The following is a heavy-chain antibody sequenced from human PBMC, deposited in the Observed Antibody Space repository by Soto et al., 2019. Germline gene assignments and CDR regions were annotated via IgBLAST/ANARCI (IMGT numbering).Heavy chain of an antibody. V-gene: IGHV3-30*18. Sequence: GGSLRLSCAASGFTFSSYGMHWVRQAPGKGLEWVAVISYDGSNKYYADSVKGRFTISRDNSKNTLYLQMNSLRAEVTAVYYCAKGARSPHYYYYYGMDVWGQGTTVTVSS. J-gene: IGHJ6*02. CDR1: GFTFSSYG. CDR3: AKGARSPHYYYYYGMDV. CDR2: ISYDGSNK.